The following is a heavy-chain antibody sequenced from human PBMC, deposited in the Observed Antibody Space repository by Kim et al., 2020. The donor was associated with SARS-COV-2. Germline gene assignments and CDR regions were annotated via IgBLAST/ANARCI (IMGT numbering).Heavy chain of an antibody. Sequence: GGSLRLSCAASGFIFNTYDMSWVRQAPGKGLEWVSSITTDSAYIYYARSVKGRFTFSRDNAKNSVYLQMNSLRAEDTAIYYCARGGDNSGPLRSNWFDPWGQGTLVTVSS. V-gene: IGHV3-21*01. D-gene: IGHD3-22*01. CDR2: ITTDSAYI. CDR1: GFIFNTYD. CDR3: ARGGDNSGPLRSNWFDP. J-gene: IGHJ5*02.